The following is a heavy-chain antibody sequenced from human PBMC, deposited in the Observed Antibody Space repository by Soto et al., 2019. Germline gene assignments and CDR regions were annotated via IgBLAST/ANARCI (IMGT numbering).Heavy chain of an antibody. CDR1: GGSISSSSYY. CDR2: IYYSGST. J-gene: IGHJ4*02. CDR3: ARRGSGSYSDY. V-gene: IGHV4-39*01. Sequence: PSETLSLTCTFSGGSISSSSYYWGWIRQPPGKGLEWIGSIYYSGSTYYNPSLKSRVTISVDTSKNQFSLKLSSVTAADTAVYYCARRGSGSYSDYWGQGTLVTVSS. D-gene: IGHD3-10*01.